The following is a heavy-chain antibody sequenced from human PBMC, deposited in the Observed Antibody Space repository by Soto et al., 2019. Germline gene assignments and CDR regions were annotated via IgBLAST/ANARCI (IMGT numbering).Heavy chain of an antibody. J-gene: IGHJ4*02. CDR2: INAGNGNT. V-gene: IGHV1-3*01. Sequence: ASVKVSCKASGCTFTSYAMHWVRQAPGQRLEWMGWINAGNGNTKYSQKFQGRVTITRDTSASTAYMELSSLRSEDTAVYYCARYRIAARPYYFDYWGQGTLVTVSS. CDR1: GCTFTSYA. D-gene: IGHD6-6*01. CDR3: ARYRIAARPYYFDY.